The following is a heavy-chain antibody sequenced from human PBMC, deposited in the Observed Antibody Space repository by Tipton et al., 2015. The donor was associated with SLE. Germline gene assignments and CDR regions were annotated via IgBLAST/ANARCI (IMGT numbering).Heavy chain of an antibody. CDR3: ARVSTRITMVFVNCFFDY. J-gene: IGHJ4*02. D-gene: IGHD3-10*01. Sequence: TLFLTCTVSGYSISSGFYWGWVRQPPGKGLEWIGSMYHSGSTYYNPSLKSRVTISVDTSKNQFSLRLSSVTAADTAVYYCARVSTRITMVFVNCFFDYWGQGTLVTVSS. CDR2: MYHSGST. CDR1: GYSISSGFY. V-gene: IGHV4-38-2*02.